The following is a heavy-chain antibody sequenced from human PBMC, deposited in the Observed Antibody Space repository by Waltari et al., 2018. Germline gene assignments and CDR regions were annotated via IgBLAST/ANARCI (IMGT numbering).Heavy chain of an antibody. CDR3: ARSAKCESSSDSCDLVAN. J-gene: IGHJ4*02. D-gene: IGHD2-21*01. V-gene: IGHV4-61*02. CDR2: IHSSGLT. Sequence: QVQLQESGPGLVEPSQTLSLTCTFSGTSIPSALSSWVWFRQPAGKGLEWIGRIHSSGLTEYKASLKSRVAISRDTSKNQFSLNLSSVTAADTAVYYCARSAKCESSSDSCDLVANWGQGTLVTVSS. CDR1: GTSIPSALSS.